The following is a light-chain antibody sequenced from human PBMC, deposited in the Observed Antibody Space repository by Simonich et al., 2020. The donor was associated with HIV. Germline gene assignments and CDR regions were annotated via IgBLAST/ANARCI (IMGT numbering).Light chain of an antibody. CDR2: WAS. Sequence: DIVMTQSPDSLAVSLGERATINCKSSQSVLYSSNNKNYLVWYQQKPGQPPKLLIYWASTRESGVPDRFSGSGSGTNFTLTISSLQAEDVAVYFCQQSYMTPYTFGQGTKLEIK. CDR3: QQSYMTPYT. J-gene: IGKJ2*01. V-gene: IGKV4-1*01. CDR1: QSVLYSSNNKNY.